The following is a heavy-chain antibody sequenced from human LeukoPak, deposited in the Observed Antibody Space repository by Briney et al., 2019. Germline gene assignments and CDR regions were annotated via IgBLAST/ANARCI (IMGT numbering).Heavy chain of an antibody. J-gene: IGHJ4*02. CDR2: IKQDGSEK. Sequence: GGPLGLSCAASGFTFSFNWMIWVRRAPGRGLEWVANIKQDGSEKNYVDSVKGRFTISRDNAKNSLYLQMNNLRVEDTAMYYCAGGTGFIIKDWGQGTLVTVSS. CDR3: AGGTGFIIKD. CDR1: GFTFSFNW. D-gene: IGHD3-9*01. V-gene: IGHV3-7*03.